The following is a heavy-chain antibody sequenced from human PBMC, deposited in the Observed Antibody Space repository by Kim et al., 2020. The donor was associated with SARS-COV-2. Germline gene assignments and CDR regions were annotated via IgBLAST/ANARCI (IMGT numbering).Heavy chain of an antibody. Sequence: ASVKVSCKVSGYTLTELSMHWVRQAPGKGLEWMGGFDPEDGETIYAQKFQGRVTMTEDTSTDTAYMDLSSLRSEDTAVYYCATLDSSDYYKEYYFDYWGQGTLVTVSS. CDR2: FDPEDGET. J-gene: IGHJ4*02. CDR1: GYTLTELS. CDR3: ATLDSSDYYKEYYFDY. D-gene: IGHD3-22*01. V-gene: IGHV1-24*01.